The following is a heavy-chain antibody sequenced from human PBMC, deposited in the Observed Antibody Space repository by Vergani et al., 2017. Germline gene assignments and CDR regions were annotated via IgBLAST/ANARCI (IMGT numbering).Heavy chain of an antibody. CDR3: ARTHYDFWSGYYKGFDP. CDR1: GFSLSNARLG. J-gene: IGHJ5*02. D-gene: IGHD3-3*01. V-gene: IGHV2-26*01. CDR2: IFSNDEK. Sequence: QVTLKESGPVLVKPTETLTLTCTVSGFSLSNARLGVSWIRPPPGKALEWLAHIFSNDEKSYSTSLKSRLTISKDTSKSQVVLTMTNMDPVDTATYYCARTHYDFWSGYYKGFDPWGQGTLVTVSS.